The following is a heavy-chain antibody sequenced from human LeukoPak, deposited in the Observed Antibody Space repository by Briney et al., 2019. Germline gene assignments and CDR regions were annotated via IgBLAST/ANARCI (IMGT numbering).Heavy chain of an antibody. CDR3: ARDYPYYYDSSGYYSFDY. CDR2: IYSGGST. V-gene: IGHV3-66*01. J-gene: IGHJ4*02. Sequence: GGSLRLSCAASGFTVSTNYMSWVRQAPGKGLEWVSVIYSGGSTYYADSAKGRFTISRDTSKNTLFLQMNSLRAEDTAVYFCARDYPYYYDSSGYYSFDYWGQGTLVTVSS. CDR1: GFTVSTNY. D-gene: IGHD3-22*01.